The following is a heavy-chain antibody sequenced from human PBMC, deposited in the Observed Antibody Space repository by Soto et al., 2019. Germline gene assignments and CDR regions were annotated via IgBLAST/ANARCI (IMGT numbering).Heavy chain of an antibody. D-gene: IGHD6-13*01. CDR3: TRVSGYSSSWYRLRDYYYYGMDV. CDR2: IRSKAYGGTT. J-gene: IGHJ6*02. CDR1: GFTFGDYA. V-gene: IGHV3-49*03. Sequence: GGSLRLSCTASGFTFGDYAMSWFRQAPGKGLEWVGFIRSKAYGGTTEYAASAKGRFTISRDDSKSIAYLQMNSLKTEDTAVYYCTRVSGYSSSWYRLRDYYYYGMDVWGQGTTVTVSS.